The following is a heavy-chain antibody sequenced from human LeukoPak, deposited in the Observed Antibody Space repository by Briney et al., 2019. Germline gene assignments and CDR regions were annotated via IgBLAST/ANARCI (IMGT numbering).Heavy chain of an antibody. V-gene: IGHV1-18*01. CDR1: GYSFSTYG. CDR2: ISAYNGNT. D-gene: IGHD4/OR15-4a*01. Sequence: GASVKVSCKTSGYSFSTYGINWVRQAPGQGLERMGWISAYNGNTNYARKFQGRVTMTTDTSTSTAHLEMRSLRPDDTAVYYCARETIEAFDVWGQGTMVTVSS. J-gene: IGHJ3*01. CDR3: ARETIEAFDV.